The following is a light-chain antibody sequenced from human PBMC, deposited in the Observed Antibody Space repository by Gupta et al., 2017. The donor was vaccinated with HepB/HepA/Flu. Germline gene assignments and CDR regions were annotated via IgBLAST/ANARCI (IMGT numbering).Light chain of an antibody. J-gene: IGKJ1*01. Sequence: DIVLTQSPATLSLYPGERVTITCRASQSVSSFLAWYQHKPGQAPRLLIYDASNRATGIPARFSGSGSGTDFTLTISSLEPEDFAVYYCQQRSNRPTWTFGQGTKVEIK. CDR2: DAS. V-gene: IGKV3-11*01. CDR1: QSVSSF. CDR3: QQRSNRPTWT.